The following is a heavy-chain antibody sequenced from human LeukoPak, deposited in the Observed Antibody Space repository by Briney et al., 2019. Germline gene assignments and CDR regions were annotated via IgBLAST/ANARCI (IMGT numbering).Heavy chain of an antibody. D-gene: IGHD3-9*01. CDR3: AMLYYDILTGYYYFDY. Sequence: GASVKVSCKASGYTFTSYDINWVRPATGQGLEWMGWMNPNSGNTGYAQKFQGRVTMTRNTSISTAYMELSSLRSEDTAVYYCAMLYYDILTGYYYFDYWGQGTLVTVSS. CDR2: MNPNSGNT. V-gene: IGHV1-8*01. CDR1: GYTFTSYD. J-gene: IGHJ4*02.